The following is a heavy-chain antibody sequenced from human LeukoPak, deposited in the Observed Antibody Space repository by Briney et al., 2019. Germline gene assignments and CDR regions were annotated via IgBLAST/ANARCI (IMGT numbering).Heavy chain of an antibody. Sequence: ASVKVSCKASGYTFTNYGISWVRRAPGQGLEWMGWISAYNGNTNYAQKLQGRVTMTTDTSTSTAYMELRSLRSDDTAVYYCARTGPMIVVVIGDYWGQGTLVTVSS. D-gene: IGHD3-22*01. CDR1: GYTFTNYG. V-gene: IGHV1-18*01. CDR3: ARTGPMIVVVIGDY. J-gene: IGHJ4*02. CDR2: ISAYNGNT.